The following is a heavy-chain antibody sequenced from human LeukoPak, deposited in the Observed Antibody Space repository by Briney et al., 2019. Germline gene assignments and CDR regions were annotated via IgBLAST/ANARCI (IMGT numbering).Heavy chain of an antibody. D-gene: IGHD5-12*01. J-gene: IGHJ6*03. V-gene: IGHV4-39*07. CDR1: GGSISSSSYY. CDR3: ARGVYSGYDVGSLFYYYMDV. CDR2: IYYSGST. Sequence: PSETLSLTCTVSGGSISSSSYYWGWIRQPPGKGLEWIGSIYYSGSTYYNPSLKSRVTISVDTSKNQFSLKLSSVTAADTAVYYCARGVYSGYDVGSLFYYYMDVWGKGTTVTVSS.